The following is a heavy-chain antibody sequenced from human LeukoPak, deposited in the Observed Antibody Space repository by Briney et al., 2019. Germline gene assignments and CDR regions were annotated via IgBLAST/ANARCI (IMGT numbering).Heavy chain of an antibody. D-gene: IGHD6-13*01. Sequence: QPGGSLRLSCAASGFTFSSYNMNWVRQAPGKGLEWVSYISSSSSTIYYADSVKGRFTISRDNAKNSLYLQMNSLRAEDTAVYYCARDRCSSCRAFDIWGQGTMVTVSS. J-gene: IGHJ3*02. CDR3: ARDRCSSCRAFDI. CDR1: GFTFSSYN. CDR2: ISSSSSTI. V-gene: IGHV3-48*01.